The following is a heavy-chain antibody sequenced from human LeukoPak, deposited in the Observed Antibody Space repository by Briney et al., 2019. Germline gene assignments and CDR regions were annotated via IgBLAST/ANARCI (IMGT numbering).Heavy chain of an antibody. V-gene: IGHV4-34*01. CDR3: ARRYCSGGSCYWFDP. Sequence: TSETLSLTCAVYGGSFSGYYWSWIRQPPGKGLEWIGEINHSGSTNYNPSLKSRVTISVDTSKNQFSLKLSSVTAADTAVYYCARRYCSGGSCYWFDPWGQGTLVTVSS. D-gene: IGHD2-15*01. J-gene: IGHJ5*02. CDR2: INHSGST. CDR1: GGSFSGYY.